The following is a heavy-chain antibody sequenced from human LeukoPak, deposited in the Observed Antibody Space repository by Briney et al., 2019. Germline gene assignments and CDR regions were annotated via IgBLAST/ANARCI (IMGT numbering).Heavy chain of an antibody. CDR3: AREAYYYDSSGYINAFDI. D-gene: IGHD3-22*01. V-gene: IGHV4-61*02. J-gene: IGHJ3*02. CDR2: IYTSGST. CDR1: GGSISSGSYY. Sequence: PSQTLSLTCTVSGGSISSGSYYWSWIRQPAGTGLEWIGRIYTSGSTNYNPSLKSRVTISVDTSKNQFSLKLSSVTAADTAVYYCAREAYYYDSSGYINAFDIWGQGAMVTVS.